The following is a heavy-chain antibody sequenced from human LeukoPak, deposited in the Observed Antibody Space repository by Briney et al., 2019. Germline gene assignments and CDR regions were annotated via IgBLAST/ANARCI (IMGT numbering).Heavy chain of an antibody. J-gene: IGHJ6*03. Sequence: SVKVSCKASGYTFTSYDINWVRQAPGQGLEWMGGIIPIFGTANYAQKFQGRVTITTDESTSTAYMELSSLRSEDTAVYYCARVGGNDYYYYMDVWGKGTTVTVSS. CDR1: GYTFTSYD. CDR3: ARVGGNDYYYYMDV. D-gene: IGHD4-23*01. CDR2: IIPIFGTA. V-gene: IGHV1-69*05.